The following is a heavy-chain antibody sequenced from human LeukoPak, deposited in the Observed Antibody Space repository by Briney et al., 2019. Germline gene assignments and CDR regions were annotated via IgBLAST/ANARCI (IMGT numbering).Heavy chain of an antibody. CDR2: IKQDGSEK. J-gene: IGHJ4*02. V-gene: IGHV3-7*01. Sequence: PGGSLRLSCAASGFTFSGYAMSWVRQAPGKGLEWVANIKQDGSEKYYVDSVKGRFTISRDNAKNSVYLQMNSLRAEDTAVYYCARQLGGSGSYWGQGTLVTVSS. D-gene: IGHD3-10*01. CDR3: ARQLGGSGSY. CDR1: GFTFSGYA.